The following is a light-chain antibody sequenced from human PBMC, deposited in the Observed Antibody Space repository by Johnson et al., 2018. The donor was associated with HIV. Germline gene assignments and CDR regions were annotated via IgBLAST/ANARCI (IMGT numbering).Light chain of an antibody. CDR1: SSNIGNTY. Sequence: QSVLTQPPSVSAAPGQEVTISCSGSSSNIGNTYVSWYQQLPGTAPKLLIYENSKRPSGIPDRFSGSQSGTSATLGITGLQTGDEPDYYCGAWDSSLTTYVFGTGTTVTVL. CDR2: ENS. V-gene: IGLV1-51*02. J-gene: IGLJ1*01. CDR3: GAWDSSLTTYV.